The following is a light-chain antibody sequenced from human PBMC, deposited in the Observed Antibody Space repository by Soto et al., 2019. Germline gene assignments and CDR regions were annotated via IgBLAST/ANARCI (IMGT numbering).Light chain of an antibody. CDR2: NAV. CDR3: RRYNDWPLT. CDR1: QGIGVT. Sequence: EIVMTQSPATLSVSPGERATLSCRASQGIGVTLAWYQQKPGQTPRLLIYNAVTRATGVPARFSGSGSGTDFTLTINSLQSEDFAVYYCRRYNDWPLTFGGGTKVDIK. J-gene: IGKJ4*01. V-gene: IGKV3-15*01.